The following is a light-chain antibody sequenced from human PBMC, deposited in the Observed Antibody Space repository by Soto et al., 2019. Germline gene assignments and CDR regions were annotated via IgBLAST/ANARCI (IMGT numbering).Light chain of an antibody. Sequence: QSALTQPRSVSGSPGQSVTISCTGTSSDVGGYNYVSWYQQHPGKAPKLMIYDVSKWPSGVPDRFSGSKSGNTASLTISGLQAEDEADYYCCSYAGSYTFGVVFGGGTKVTVL. J-gene: IGLJ2*01. CDR3: CSYAGSYTFGVV. CDR2: DVS. V-gene: IGLV2-11*01. CDR1: SSDVGGYNY.